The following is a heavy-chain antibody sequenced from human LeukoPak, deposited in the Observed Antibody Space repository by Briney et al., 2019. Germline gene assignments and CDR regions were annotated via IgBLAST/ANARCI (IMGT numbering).Heavy chain of an antibody. V-gene: IGHV3-30*02. D-gene: IGHD3-22*01. CDR1: GFTFSSYG. Sequence: PGRSLRLSCAASGFTFSSYGMHWVRQAPGEGLEWVTFIRFDGSNKDYTDSVKGRFTISRDNSKNTLFLQMSSLRPEDTAVYYCAKDFSGLAIGSWGQGTLVTVSS. CDR3: AKDFSGLAIGS. J-gene: IGHJ4*02. CDR2: IRFDGSNK.